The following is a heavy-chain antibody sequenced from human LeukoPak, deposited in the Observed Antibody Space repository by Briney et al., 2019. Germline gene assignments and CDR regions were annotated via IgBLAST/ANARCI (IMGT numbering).Heavy chain of an antibody. CDR2: ISWNSGSI. D-gene: IGHD5-18*01. V-gene: IGHV3-9*01. J-gene: IGHJ4*02. CDR1: GFTFDDYA. CDR3: AKGGYSYGTKFDC. Sequence: GGSLRLSCAASGFTFDDYAMHWVRQAPGKGLEWVSGISWNSGSIGYADSVKGRFTISRDNAKNSLYLQMNSLRAEDTALYYCAKGGYSYGTKFDCWGQGTLVTVSS.